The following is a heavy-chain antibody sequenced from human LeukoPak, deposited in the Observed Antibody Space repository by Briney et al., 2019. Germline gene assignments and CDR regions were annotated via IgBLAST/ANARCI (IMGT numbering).Heavy chain of an antibody. CDR3: ARRHISGNYWDY. CDR2: IYTGDSET. J-gene: IGHJ4*02. V-gene: IGHV5-51*01. Sequence: GASLQISCQGSGSSFTSYWIGWVRPLPGKGLECMGIIYTGDSETRYSPSFQGPVTISADKSISPAYLKWSNLKASDTAMYYCARRHISGNYWDYWGQGTLVTVSS. D-gene: IGHD3-10*01. CDR1: GSSFTSYW.